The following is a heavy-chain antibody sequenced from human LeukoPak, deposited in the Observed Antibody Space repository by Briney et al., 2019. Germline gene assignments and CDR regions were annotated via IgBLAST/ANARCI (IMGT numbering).Heavy chain of an antibody. V-gene: IGHV4-61*02. Sequence: SETLPLTCTVSGGSISSGSYYWSWIRQPAGKGLEWIGRIYTSGSTNYNPSLKSRVTISVDTSKNQFSLKLSSVTAADTAVYYCARETNFDFWSGYYTDYFDYWGQGTLVTVSS. CDR2: IYTSGST. D-gene: IGHD3-3*01. J-gene: IGHJ4*02. CDR3: ARETNFDFWSGYYTDYFDY. CDR1: GGSISSGSYY.